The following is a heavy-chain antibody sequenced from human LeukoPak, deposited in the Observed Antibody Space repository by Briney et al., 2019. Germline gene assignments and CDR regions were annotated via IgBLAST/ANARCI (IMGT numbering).Heavy chain of an antibody. CDR3: ARDPIAAAGAFDY. CDR2: ISSSSSTI. D-gene: IGHD6-13*01. CDR1: GFTFSDYY. V-gene: IGHV3-11*04. J-gene: IGHJ4*02. Sequence: GGSLRLSCAASGFTFSDYYMSWIRQAPGKGLEWVSYISSSSSTIYYADSVKGRFTISRDNAKNSLYLQMNSLRAEDTAVYYCARDPIAAAGAFDYWGQGTLVTVSS.